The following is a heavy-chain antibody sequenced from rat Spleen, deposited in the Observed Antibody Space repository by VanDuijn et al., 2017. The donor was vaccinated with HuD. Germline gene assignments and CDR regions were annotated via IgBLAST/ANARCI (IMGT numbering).Heavy chain of an antibody. V-gene: IGHV5S13*01. CDR1: GFTFSDYD. CDR2: INTGGDKT. D-gene: IGHD4-3*01. CDR3: ASPRHNSWYAWFPY. Sequence: EVQLVESGGGLVQPGRSLKLSCAASGFTFSDYDMAWVRQTPTKGLEWIASINTGGDKTYYRDSVKGRFTASRDAAKKTQFRQMDSLRSEDTATYYGASPRHNSWYAWFPYWGQGTLVTVSS. J-gene: IGHJ3*01.